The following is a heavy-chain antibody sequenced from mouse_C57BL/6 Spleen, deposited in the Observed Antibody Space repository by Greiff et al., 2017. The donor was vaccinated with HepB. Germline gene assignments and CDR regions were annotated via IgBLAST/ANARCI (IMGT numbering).Heavy chain of an antibody. D-gene: IGHD1-1*01. V-gene: IGHV1-64*01. J-gene: IGHJ4*01. CDR2: IHPNSGST. CDR3: ARREVTTVVAYYYAMDY. Sequence: VQLQQSGAELVKPGASVKLSCKASGYTFTSYWMHWVKQRPGQGLEWIGMIHPNSGSTNYNEKFKSKATLTVDKSSSTAYMQLSSLTSEDSAVYYCARREVTTVVAYYYAMDYWGQGTSVTVSS. CDR1: GYTFTSYW.